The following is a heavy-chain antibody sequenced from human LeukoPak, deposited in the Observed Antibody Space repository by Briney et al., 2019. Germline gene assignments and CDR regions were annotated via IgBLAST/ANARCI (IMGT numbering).Heavy chain of an antibody. CDR2: INPSGGSA. V-gene: IGHV1-46*01. J-gene: IGHJ4*02. CDR3: ARGLDSSGYYRY. CDR1: GYTFTSYY. Sequence: ASVKVSFKASGYTFTSYYMHWVRQAPGQGLEWVGIINPSGGSANSAQKFQGRVTMSRDTSTSTVYMELSSLRSEDTAVYYCARGLDSSGYYRYWGQGTLVTVSS. D-gene: IGHD3-22*01.